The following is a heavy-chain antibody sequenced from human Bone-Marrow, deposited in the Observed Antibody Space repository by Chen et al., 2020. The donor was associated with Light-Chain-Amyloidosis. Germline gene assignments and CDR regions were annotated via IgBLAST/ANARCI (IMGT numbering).Heavy chain of an antibody. D-gene: IGHD5-12*01. V-gene: IGHV3-74*01. CDR3: SREFTGYDDY. CDR2: INPDGTRV. Sequence: DEQLLESGGGLVQPGGSLRLSCAASGFTFRTSWMHWVRQAPGKGLVWVSRINPDGTRVDYADSVRGRFTISRDDAKSTVYLQMNSLRAEDTAVYYCSREFTGYDDYWGQGTLVTVSS. CDR1: GFTFRTSW. J-gene: IGHJ4*02.